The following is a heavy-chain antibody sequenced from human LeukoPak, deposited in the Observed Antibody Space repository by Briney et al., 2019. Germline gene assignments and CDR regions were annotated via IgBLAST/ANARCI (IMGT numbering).Heavy chain of an antibody. Sequence: GGSLRLSCAASGFTFSTYGMHWVRQAPGEGLQWVALVWYDGSSKYYADSVKGRFTISRDNAKNSLYLQMNSLRAEDTAVYYCARDEENYDILTGYSPGMDVWGQGTTVTVSS. V-gene: IGHV3-33*01. J-gene: IGHJ6*02. D-gene: IGHD3-9*01. CDR3: ARDEENYDILTGYSPGMDV. CDR2: VWYDGSSK. CDR1: GFTFSTYG.